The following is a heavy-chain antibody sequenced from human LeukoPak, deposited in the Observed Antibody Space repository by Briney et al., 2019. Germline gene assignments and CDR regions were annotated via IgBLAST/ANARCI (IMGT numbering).Heavy chain of an antibody. CDR1: GFTVSSHF. Sequence: GGPLRLSCAASGFTVSSHFMNWVRQAPGKGLEWVSVFYSGGNTYYADSVKGRFTISRDNSENTLYLQMNSLSADDTAVYYCARGVHYYTAFDIWGQGTMVAVSS. CDR2: FYSGGNT. CDR3: ARGVHYYTAFDI. V-gene: IGHV3-53*05. J-gene: IGHJ3*02. D-gene: IGHD3-22*01.